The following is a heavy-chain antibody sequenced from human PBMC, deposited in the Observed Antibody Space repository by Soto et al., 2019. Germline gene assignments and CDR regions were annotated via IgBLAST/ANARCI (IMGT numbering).Heavy chain of an antibody. V-gene: IGHV4-4*02. CDR3: ARDGAAARTYYYYGMDV. D-gene: IGHD6-13*01. CDR1: GGSISSSNW. CDR2: IYHSGST. Sequence: SETLSLTCAVSGGSISSSNWWSWVRQPPGKGLEWIGEIYHSGSTNYNPSLKSRVTISVDKSKNQFSLKLSSVTAADTAVYYCARDGAAARTYYYYGMDVWGQGTTVTVSS. J-gene: IGHJ6*02.